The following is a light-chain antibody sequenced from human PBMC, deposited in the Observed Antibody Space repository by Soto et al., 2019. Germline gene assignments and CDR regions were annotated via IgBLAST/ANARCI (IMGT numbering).Light chain of an antibody. V-gene: IGLV2-8*01. CDR1: KSDFGVYDF. J-gene: IGLJ2*01. CDR2: EVV. Sequence: QSVLTQPPSASGSPGQSVTISCTGTKSDFGVYDFVSWYQHHPGKAPRLIIYEVVQRPSGVPDRFSGSKSGNTASLTVSGLEAADEAYYFSKSSAGSTTYVFGRGTKLTVL. CDR3: KSSAGSTTYV.